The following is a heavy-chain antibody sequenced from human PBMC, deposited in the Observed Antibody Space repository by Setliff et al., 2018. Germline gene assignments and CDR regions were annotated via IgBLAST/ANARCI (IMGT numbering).Heavy chain of an antibody. D-gene: IGHD3-3*01. CDR3: ARESTAKNFWGEYSDY. CDR1: GYTFTSYD. CDR2: MNPNSGNT. J-gene: IGHJ4*02. V-gene: IGHV1-8*02. Sequence: ASVKVSCKASGYTFTSYDINWVRQATGQGLEWMGWMNPNSGNTGYAQKFQGRVTMTRNTSISTAYMDLSSLRSEDTAVYYCARESTAKNFWGEYSDYWGQGTLVTVSS.